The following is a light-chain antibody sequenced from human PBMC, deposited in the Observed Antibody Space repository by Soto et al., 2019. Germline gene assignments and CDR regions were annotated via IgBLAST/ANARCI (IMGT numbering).Light chain of an antibody. J-gene: IGKJ1*01. V-gene: IGKV3-15*01. CDR3: QQYNNWPPA. CDR2: GAS. Sequence: EIVMTQSPATLSVSPGERVTLSCRASQSVAGNLAWYQQKPGQAPRLLIYGASTRATGIPARFSGSGSGTDFPLTISSLQSEDFAVCYCQQYNNWPPAFGQGTKVEIK. CDR1: QSVAGN.